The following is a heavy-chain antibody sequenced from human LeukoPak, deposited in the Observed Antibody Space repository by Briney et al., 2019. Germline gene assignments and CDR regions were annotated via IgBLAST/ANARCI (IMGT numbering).Heavy chain of an antibody. CDR3: ARGDDSGYYDYFDY. D-gene: IGHD3-22*01. J-gene: IGHJ4*02. CDR1: GFTVDSNY. V-gene: IGHV3-53*01. Sequence: GSLKLSCAASGFTVDSNYLSWVRQAPGKGLEWVSTIYTGGNTYYAASVKGRFTISRDFSKNTVFLHMNSLRAEDTAMYYCARGDDSGYYDYFDYWGQGALVTVSS. CDR2: IYTGGNT.